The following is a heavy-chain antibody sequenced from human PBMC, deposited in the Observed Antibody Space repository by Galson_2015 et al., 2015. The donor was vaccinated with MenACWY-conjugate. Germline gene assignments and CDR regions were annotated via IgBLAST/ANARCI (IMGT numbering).Heavy chain of an antibody. CDR1: GYTFTSYD. D-gene: IGHD2-15*01. J-gene: IGHJ4*02. V-gene: IGHV1-18*04. CDR3: ARDVGSDFCSGGSCFADY. Sequence: QSGAEVKKPGASVTVSCKASGYTFTSYDISWVRQAPGQGLEWMGWISAYNGNTNYAQKLQGRVTMTTNTSTSTAYLELRSLKSDDTAVYYCARDVGSDFCSGGSCFADYWGQGTLVTVSS. CDR2: ISAYNGNT.